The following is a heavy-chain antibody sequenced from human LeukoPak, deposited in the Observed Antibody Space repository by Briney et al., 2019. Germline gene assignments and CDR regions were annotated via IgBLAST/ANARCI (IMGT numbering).Heavy chain of an antibody. D-gene: IGHD1-26*01. Sequence: GESLKISCKGSGYSFTNYWIGWVRQMPGKGLEWMGIIYPSDSDTRYSPSFQAQVTISADKSISTAYLQWSSLKASDTAMYYCARRSPYSGSYWYFDLWGRGTLVTVSS. CDR3: ARRSPYSGSYWYFDL. CDR1: GYSFTNYW. J-gene: IGHJ2*01. CDR2: IYPSDSDT. V-gene: IGHV5-51*01.